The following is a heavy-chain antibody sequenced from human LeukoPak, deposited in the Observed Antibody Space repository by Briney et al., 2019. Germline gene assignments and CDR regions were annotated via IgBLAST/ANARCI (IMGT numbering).Heavy chain of an antibody. Sequence: GGSLRLSCAASGFTFSSYAMSWVRQAPGKGLEWVSAISGGGGSTYYADSVKGRFTISRDNSKNTLYLQMNSLRAEDTAVYYCAKDWYYDILTGLDYWGQGTLVTVSS. CDR3: AKDWYYDILTGLDY. J-gene: IGHJ4*02. CDR1: GFTFSSYA. CDR2: ISGGGGST. D-gene: IGHD3-9*01. V-gene: IGHV3-23*01.